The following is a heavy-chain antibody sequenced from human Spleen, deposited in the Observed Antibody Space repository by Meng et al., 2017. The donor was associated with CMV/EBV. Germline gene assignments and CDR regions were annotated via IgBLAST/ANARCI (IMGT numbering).Heavy chain of an antibody. CDR1: GFTFSSYA. D-gene: IGHD6-13*01. CDR2: TTGSGVNT. J-gene: IGHJ4*02. Sequence: LSCAASGFTFSSYAMSWVRQAPGKGLEWVSGTTGSGVNTYYADSVKGRFTISRDNPKNTLYLQMNRLRAEDTAIYYCAKLSPAGTTDYWGQGTLVTVSS. V-gene: IGHV3-23*01. CDR3: AKLSPAGTTDY.